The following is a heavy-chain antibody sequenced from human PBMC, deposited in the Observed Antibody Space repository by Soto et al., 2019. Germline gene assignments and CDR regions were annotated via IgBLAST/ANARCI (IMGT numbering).Heavy chain of an antibody. Sequence: QVQLQQWGAGLLKPSETLSLTCAVYGGSFSGYYWSWIRQPPGKGLGWIGEINHSGSTNYNPSLKSRVTISVDTSKNQFSLKLSSVTAADTAVYYCARGGGGDIVVPYRGFFDYWGQGTLVTVSS. CDR1: GGSFSGYY. V-gene: IGHV4-34*01. CDR3: ARGGGGDIVVPYRGFFDY. D-gene: IGHD2-2*01. CDR2: INHSGST. J-gene: IGHJ4*02.